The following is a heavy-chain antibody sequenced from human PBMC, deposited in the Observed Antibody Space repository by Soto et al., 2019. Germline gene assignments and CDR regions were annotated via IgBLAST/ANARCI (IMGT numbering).Heavy chain of an antibody. D-gene: IGHD5-12*01. CDR2: IIPIFGTA. V-gene: IGHV1-69*13. CDR1: GGTFSSYA. Sequence: ASVKVSCKASGGTFSSYAISWVRQAPGQGLEWMGGIIPIFGTANYAQKFQGRVTITADESTSTAYMELSSLRSEDTAVYYCAKDGYNLQTLLGFLQDCGQGPLVTVLL. J-gene: IGHJ4*02. CDR3: AKDGYNLQTLLGFLQD.